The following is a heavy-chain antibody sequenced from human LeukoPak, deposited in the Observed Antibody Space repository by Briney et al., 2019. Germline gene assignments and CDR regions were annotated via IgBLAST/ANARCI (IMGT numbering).Heavy chain of an antibody. V-gene: IGHV4-61*02. CDR2: IYTSGST. Sequence: PSETLSLTCTVSGGSISSGSYYWSWIRQPAGKGLEWIGRIYTSGSTNYNPSLKSRVTISVDTSKNQFSLKLSSVTAADTAVYYCARGPHYYDSSGYYYPFDYWGQGTLVTVSS. CDR3: ARGPHYYDSSGYYYPFDY. D-gene: IGHD3-22*01. J-gene: IGHJ4*02. CDR1: GGSISSGSYY.